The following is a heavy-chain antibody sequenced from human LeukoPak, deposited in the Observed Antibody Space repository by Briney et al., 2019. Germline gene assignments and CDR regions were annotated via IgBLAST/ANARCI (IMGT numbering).Heavy chain of an antibody. CDR3: ARRLTQYDCFDP. CDR1: GDSVSSNSVT. J-gene: IGHJ5*02. D-gene: IGHD2-2*01. V-gene: IGHV6-1*01. CDR2: TYYRSTWYN. Sequence: SQTLSXTCAXSGDSVSSNSVTWNWIRQSPSRGLEWLGRTYYRSTWYNDYAVSVRGRITVNPDTSKNQFSLHLNSVTPEDTAVYYCARRLTQYDCFDPWGQGILVTVSS.